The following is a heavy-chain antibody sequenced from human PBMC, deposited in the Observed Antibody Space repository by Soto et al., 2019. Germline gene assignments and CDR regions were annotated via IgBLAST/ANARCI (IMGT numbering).Heavy chain of an antibody. J-gene: IGHJ4*01. CDR1: GFTFSSYT. CDR3: TKAGCSGDTCYVPDY. CDR2: ISGSGGSP. D-gene: IGHD2-15*01. Sequence: EVQVLESGGGLVQPGGSLRLSCAASGFTFSSYTMAWVRQAPGKGLEWVSSISGSGGSPYYADSVQGRFTISRDNYKNTVSLQMNSLRAEDTATYYCTKAGCSGDTCYVPDYWGHGTLVIVSS. V-gene: IGHV3-23*01.